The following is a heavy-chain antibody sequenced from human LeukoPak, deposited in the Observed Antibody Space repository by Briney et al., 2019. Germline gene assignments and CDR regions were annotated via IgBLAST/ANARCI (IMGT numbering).Heavy chain of an antibody. CDR3: AKFFACGGDCSLPYYFDY. CDR1: GFTFSSYA. V-gene: IGHV3-23*01. J-gene: IGHJ4*02. CDR2: ISGSGGST. D-gene: IGHD2-21*02. Sequence: PGGSLRLSCAASGFTFSSYAMSWVRQARGKGVEWVSSISGSGGSTYYADSVKGRFTISRDNSKNTLYLQMNSLRAEDTAIYYCAKFFACGGDCSLPYYFDYWGQGTLVTVSS.